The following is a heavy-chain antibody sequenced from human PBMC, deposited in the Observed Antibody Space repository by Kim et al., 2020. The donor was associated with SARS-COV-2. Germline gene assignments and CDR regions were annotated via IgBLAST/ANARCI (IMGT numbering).Heavy chain of an antibody. J-gene: IGHJ6*02. V-gene: IGHV1-69*13. D-gene: IGHD3-10*01. CDR1: GGTFSSYA. CDR3: ARNGLLWFGELSYYYYYGMDV. CDR2: IIPIFGTA. Sequence: SVKVSCKASGGTFSSYAISWMRQAPGQGLEWMGGIIPIFGTANYAQKFQGRVTITADESTSTAYMELSSLRSEDTAVYYCARNGLLWFGELSYYYYYGMDVWGQGTTVTVSS.